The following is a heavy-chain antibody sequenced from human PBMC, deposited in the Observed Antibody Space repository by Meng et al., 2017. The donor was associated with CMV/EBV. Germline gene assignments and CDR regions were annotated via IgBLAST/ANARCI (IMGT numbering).Heavy chain of an antibody. CDR3: ARGVDYGGNSDY. CDR2: IYYSGST. J-gene: IGHJ4*02. V-gene: IGHV4-59*12. CDR1: GGSISSYY. Sequence: SETLSLTCTVSGGSISSYYWSWIRQPPGKGLEWIGYIYYSGSTNYNPSLKSRVTISVDTSKNQFSLNLNSVTAADTAVYYCARGVDYGGNSDYWGQGTLVTVSS. D-gene: IGHD4-23*01.